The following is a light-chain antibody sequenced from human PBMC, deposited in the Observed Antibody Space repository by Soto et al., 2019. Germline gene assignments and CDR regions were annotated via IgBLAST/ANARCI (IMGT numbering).Light chain of an antibody. V-gene: IGKV1-39*01. Sequence: DIEMTQSPSSLSASVGETITITCRASQSTSSSLNWFQHSPGQPPKLLLFAASNLHAGVPPRFSGSGSGTSFSLTIRSLQPEDFATYYCQQSFNLPRTFGPGTKVDI. CDR1: QSTSSS. J-gene: IGKJ1*01. CDR2: AAS. CDR3: QQSFNLPRT.